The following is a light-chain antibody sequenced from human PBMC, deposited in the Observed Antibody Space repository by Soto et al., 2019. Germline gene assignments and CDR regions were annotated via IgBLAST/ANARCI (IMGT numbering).Light chain of an antibody. J-gene: IGLJ1*01. CDR3: SSYACSNNYV. Sequence: QSALTQPPSASGSPGQSVTISCTGTSSDVGGYKYVPWYQQYPGKAPKLMIYAVSKRPSGVPGRFSGSKSGNSDSLTVSGLQAEDEADYYCSSYACSNNYVFGSGTKVTVL. V-gene: IGLV2-8*01. CDR1: SSDVGGYKY. CDR2: AVS.